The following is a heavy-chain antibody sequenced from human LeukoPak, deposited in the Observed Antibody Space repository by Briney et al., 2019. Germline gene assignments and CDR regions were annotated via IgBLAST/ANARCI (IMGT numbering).Heavy chain of an antibody. CDR3: TRENGGDGYRGGTFDI. Sequence: PGTSLRLSCAASGFTFSSYGMNWARQAPGKGLEWVAVIWYDGSKKYYVDSVKGRFTISRDSSKNTVDLQMDSLRAEDTALYYCTRENGGDGYRGGTFDIWGQGTMVTVSS. V-gene: IGHV3-33*01. D-gene: IGHD5-24*01. CDR2: IWYDGSKK. CDR1: GFTFSSYG. J-gene: IGHJ3*02.